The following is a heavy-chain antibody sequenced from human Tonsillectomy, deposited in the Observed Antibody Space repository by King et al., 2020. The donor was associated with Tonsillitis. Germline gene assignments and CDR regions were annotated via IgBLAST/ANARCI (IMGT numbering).Heavy chain of an antibody. CDR1: GGSFSGYY. CDR2: INHSGST. CDR3: ARSPGYCSSTSCWGVRVDI. Sequence: QVQLQQWGAGLLKPSETLSLTCAVYGGSFSGYYWSWIRQPPGKGLEWIGEINHSGSTNYNPSLKSRVTISVDTSKNQFSLKLSSVTAADTAVYYCARSPGYCSSTSCWGVRVDIWGQGTMVTVSS. V-gene: IGHV4-34*01. D-gene: IGHD2-2*01. J-gene: IGHJ3*02.